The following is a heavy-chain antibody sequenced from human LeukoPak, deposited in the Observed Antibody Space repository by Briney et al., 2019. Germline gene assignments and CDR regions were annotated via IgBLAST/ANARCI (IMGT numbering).Heavy chain of an antibody. D-gene: IGHD3-3*01. CDR2: TSSSSSYI. CDR3: ARGPYDFWSGYIGLDY. V-gene: IGHV3-21*01. Sequence: GGSLRLSCAASGFTFSSYSMNWVRQAPGKGLEWVSSTSSSSSYIYYADSVKGRFTISRDNAKNSLYLQMNSLRAEDTAVYYCARGPYDFWSGYIGLDYWGQGTLVTVSP. CDR1: GFTFSSYS. J-gene: IGHJ4*02.